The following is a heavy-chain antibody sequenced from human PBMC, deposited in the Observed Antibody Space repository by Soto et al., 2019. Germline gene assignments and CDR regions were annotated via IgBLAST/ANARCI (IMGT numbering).Heavy chain of an antibody. CDR2: INAGNGNT. Sequence: ASVKVSCKASGYTFTSYAMHWVRQAPGQRLGWMGWINAGNGNTKYSQKFQGRVTITRDTSASTAYMELSSLRSEDTAVYYCARDQEYSSSFAIDYWGQGTLVTVSS. CDR1: GYTFTSYA. J-gene: IGHJ4*02. CDR3: ARDQEYSSSFAIDY. D-gene: IGHD6-6*01. V-gene: IGHV1-3*01.